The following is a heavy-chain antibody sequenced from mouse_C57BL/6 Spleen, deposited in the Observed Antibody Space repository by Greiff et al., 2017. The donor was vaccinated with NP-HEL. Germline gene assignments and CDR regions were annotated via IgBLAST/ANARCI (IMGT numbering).Heavy chain of an antibody. CDR1: GYTFTSYW. D-gene: IGHD2-5*01. CDR2: IYPSDSET. CDR3: ASRAYYSNSNWYFDV. Sequence: QVQLQQPGAELVRPGSSVKLSCKASGYTFTSYWMDWVKQRPGQGLEWIGNIYPSDSETHYNQKFKDKATLTVDKSSSTAYMQLSSLTSEDSAVYYCASRAYYSNSNWYFDVWGTGTTVTVSS. J-gene: IGHJ1*03. V-gene: IGHV1-61*01.